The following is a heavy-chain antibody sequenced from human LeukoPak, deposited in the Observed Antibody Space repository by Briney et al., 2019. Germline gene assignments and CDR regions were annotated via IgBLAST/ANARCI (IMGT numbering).Heavy chain of an antibody. CDR2: ITPSGGST. Sequence: ASVKVSCKASGYTFTSYYMHWVRQAPGQGLEWMGIITPSGGSTNYAQKFHGRVTMTRDTSTSTVSMELSSLRSEDTAVYYCARESSSSSCADYWGQGTLVTVSS. D-gene: IGHD6-6*01. J-gene: IGHJ4*02. CDR3: ARESSSSSCADY. V-gene: IGHV1-46*01. CDR1: GYTFTSYY.